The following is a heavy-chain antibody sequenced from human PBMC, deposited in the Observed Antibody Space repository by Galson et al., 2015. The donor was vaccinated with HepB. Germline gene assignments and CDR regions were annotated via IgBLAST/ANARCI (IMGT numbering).Heavy chain of an antibody. CDR2: ISGYNGNT. Sequence: SVKVSCKASGYTFTGYDITWVRQAAGQGLEWMAWISGYNGNTKYAQQLQGRVTVTTDTSTSTAYMELRSLRSDDTAVYYCARPRSCSSTSCYFAFDIWGQGTMVTVSS. D-gene: IGHD2-2*01. CDR1: GYTFTGYD. J-gene: IGHJ3*02. V-gene: IGHV1-18*01. CDR3: ARPRSCSSTSCYFAFDI.